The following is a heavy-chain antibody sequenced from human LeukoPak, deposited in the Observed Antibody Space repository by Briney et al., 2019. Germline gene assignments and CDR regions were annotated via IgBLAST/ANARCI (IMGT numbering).Heavy chain of an antibody. CDR1: GGSISSSSYY. CDR2: IYYSGST. D-gene: IGHD2-8*01. Sequence: PSEPLSLTCTVSGGSISSSSYYWGWIRQPPGKGLEWIGSIYYSGSTYYNPSLKSRVTISVDTSKNQFSLKLSSVTAADTAVYYCARLRGVRYFDYWGQGTLVTVSS. V-gene: IGHV4-39*01. CDR3: ARLRGVRYFDY. J-gene: IGHJ4*02.